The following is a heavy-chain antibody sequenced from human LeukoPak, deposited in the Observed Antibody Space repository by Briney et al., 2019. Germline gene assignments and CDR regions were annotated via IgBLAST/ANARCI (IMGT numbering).Heavy chain of an antibody. CDR2: IKSKTDGGTT. CDR1: GFTFSNAW. CDR3: TKGSGSYPHVAFDI. Sequence: PGGSLRLSCAASGFTFSNAWMNWVRQAPGKGLEWVGRIKSKTDGGTTDYAAPVKGRFTISRDDSKNTLYLQMNSLKTEDTAVYYCTKGSGSYPHVAFDIWGQGTMVTVSS. D-gene: IGHD1-26*01. V-gene: IGHV3-15*07. J-gene: IGHJ3*02.